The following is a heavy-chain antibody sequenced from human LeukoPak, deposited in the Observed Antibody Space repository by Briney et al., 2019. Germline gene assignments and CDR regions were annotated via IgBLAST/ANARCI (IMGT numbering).Heavy chain of an antibody. CDR1: GYTFTGYY. D-gene: IGHD3-10*01. CDR3: ARDLFGRRYFDY. Sequence: GASVKVSCKASGYTFTGYYMHWVRQTPGQGLEWMGWINPNSGGTNYAQKFQGRVTMTRDTSISTAYMELSRLRSDDTAVYYCARDLFGRRYFDYWGQGTLVTVSP. V-gene: IGHV1-2*02. CDR2: INPNSGGT. J-gene: IGHJ4*02.